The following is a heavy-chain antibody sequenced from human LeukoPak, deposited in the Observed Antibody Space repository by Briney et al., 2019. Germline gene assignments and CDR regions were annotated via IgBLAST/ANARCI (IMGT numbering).Heavy chain of an antibody. Sequence: SETLSLTCTVSGGSISSYYWSWIRQPPGKGLEWIGSTYYSGSTNYNPSLLSRVTISVDTSKNQFPLKLSSVTAADTAVYFCARDPQYSSSSDAFDIWGQGTMVTVSS. CDR1: GGSISSYY. D-gene: IGHD6-13*01. V-gene: IGHV4-59*01. CDR2: TYYSGST. J-gene: IGHJ3*02. CDR3: ARDPQYSSSSDAFDI.